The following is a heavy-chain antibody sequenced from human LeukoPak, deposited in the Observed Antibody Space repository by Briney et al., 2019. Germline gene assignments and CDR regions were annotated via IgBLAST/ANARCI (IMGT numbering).Heavy chain of an antibody. CDR3: SRDGDVTGETFDY. CDR2: MSSDGTRE. V-gene: IGHV3-30*15. J-gene: IGHJ4*02. Sequence: GGSLSLYCAASGFTFGSFAMHRVPQAPGKGLEWVAVMSSDGTRENYADSVKGRFTISRDNSKSTLFLQMSSLRPEDTAVYYCSRDGDVTGETFDYWGQGTLVTVSS. D-gene: IGHD2-21*02. CDR1: GFTFGSFA.